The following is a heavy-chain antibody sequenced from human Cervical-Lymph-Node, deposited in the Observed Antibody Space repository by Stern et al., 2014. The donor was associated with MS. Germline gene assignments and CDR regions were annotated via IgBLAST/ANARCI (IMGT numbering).Heavy chain of an antibody. CDR1: GGTFRNFG. CDR2: MIPILGTT. V-gene: IGHV1-69*01. CDR3: ARDRSLVVTPFFDY. J-gene: IGHJ4*02. Sequence: QVQLVQSGTEVKKPGSSVMVSCKASGGTFRNFGIAWVRQAPGQGLEWMGGMIPILGTTTYAQNFQGRVTITADDFSTTVYMELRSLRSEDTAVYYCARDRSLVVTPFFDYWGQGTLLTVSS. D-gene: IGHD2-15*01.